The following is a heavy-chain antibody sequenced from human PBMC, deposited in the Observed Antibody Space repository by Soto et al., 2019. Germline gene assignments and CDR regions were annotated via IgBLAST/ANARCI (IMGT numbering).Heavy chain of an antibody. V-gene: IGHV4-59*01. D-gene: IGHD5-18*01. J-gene: IGHJ4*02. CDR2: IYYSGST. Sequence: PWEGLSLTCSGSAGVISRCYMSWIRQPPGNELEWIGHIYYSGSTNYNPSLKSRVTISVDTSKNQFSLKLSSVTAADTAVYYCARDNGYSYDYTLDHWGQGTLLTVS. CDR1: AGVISRCY. CDR3: ARDNGYSYDYTLDH.